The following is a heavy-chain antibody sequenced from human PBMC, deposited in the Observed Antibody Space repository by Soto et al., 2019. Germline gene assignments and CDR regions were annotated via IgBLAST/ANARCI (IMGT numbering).Heavy chain of an antibody. Sequence: ASVKVSCKASGYTFTGYYMHWVRQAPGQGLEWMGWINPNSGGTNYAQKFQSRVTMTRDTSISTAYMELSRLRSDDTAVYYCARDFYGDHASYYFDYWGQGTLVTVSS. J-gene: IGHJ4*02. CDR2: INPNSGGT. CDR1: GYTFTGYY. D-gene: IGHD4-17*01. CDR3: ARDFYGDHASYYFDY. V-gene: IGHV1-2*02.